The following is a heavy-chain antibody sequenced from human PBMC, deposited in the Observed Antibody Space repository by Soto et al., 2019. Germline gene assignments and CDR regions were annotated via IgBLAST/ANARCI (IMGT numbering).Heavy chain of an antibody. CDR3: ARGSVETYYYYYMDV. CDR2: MNPNSGNT. D-gene: IGHD2-21*02. J-gene: IGHJ6*03. V-gene: IGHV1-8*01. Sequence: ASVKVSCKASGYTFTSYDIDWVRQATGQGLEWMGWMNPNSGNTGYAQKFQGRVTMTRNTSISTAYMELSSLRSEDTAVYYCARGSVETYYYYYMDVWGKGTTVTVSS. CDR1: GYTFTSYD.